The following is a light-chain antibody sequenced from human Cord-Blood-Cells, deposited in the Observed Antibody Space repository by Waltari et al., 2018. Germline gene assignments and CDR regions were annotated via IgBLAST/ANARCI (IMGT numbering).Light chain of an antibody. Sequence: EIVLTQSPATLSLSPGERATLSCRASQSVSSYLAWYQQKPGQAPRLLIYDASNRATGIPARFSGSGSGTDFTLTISSLEPEDFAVYYRQQRSNWPQTFGQGTKLEIK. V-gene: IGKV3-11*01. CDR3: QQRSNWPQT. CDR1: QSVSSY. CDR2: DAS. J-gene: IGKJ2*01.